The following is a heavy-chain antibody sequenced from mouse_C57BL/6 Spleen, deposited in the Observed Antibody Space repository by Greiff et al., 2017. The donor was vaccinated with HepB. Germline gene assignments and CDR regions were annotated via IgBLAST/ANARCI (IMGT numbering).Heavy chain of an antibody. CDR2: ISDGGSYT. D-gene: IGHD5-1-1*01. CDR1: GFTFSSYA. V-gene: IGHV5-4*01. CDR3: ARDNTPAWFAY. Sequence: EVMLVESGGGLVKPGGSLKLSCAASGFTFSSYAMSWVRQTPEKRLEWVATISDGGSYTYYPDNVKGRFTISRDNAKNNLYLQMSHLKSEDTAMYYCARDNTPAWFAYWGQGTLVTVSA. J-gene: IGHJ3*01.